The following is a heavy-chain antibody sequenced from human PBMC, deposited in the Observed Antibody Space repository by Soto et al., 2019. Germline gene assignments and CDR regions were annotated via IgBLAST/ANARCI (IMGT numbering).Heavy chain of an antibody. J-gene: IGHJ4*02. CDR2: ISGSGGST. D-gene: IGHD3-22*01. Sequence: GGSLRLSCAASGFTFSSYAMSWVRQAPGKGLEWVSAISGSGGSTYYADSVKGRFTISRDNSKNTLYLQMNSLRAEDTAVYYCAKDGGRYYYDSSGYPPYWGQGTLVTVSS. CDR3: AKDGGRYYYDSSGYPPY. CDR1: GFTFSSYA. V-gene: IGHV3-23*01.